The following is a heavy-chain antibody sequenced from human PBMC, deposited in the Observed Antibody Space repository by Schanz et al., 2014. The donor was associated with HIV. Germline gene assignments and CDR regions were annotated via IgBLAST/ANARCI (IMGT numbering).Heavy chain of an antibody. CDR1: GGTFSSYA. Sequence: QVHLVQSGAEVKTPGTSVKVSCKASGGTFSSYAISWVRQAPGQGLEWMGGIIPIFGTSNYAQKFQGRVTITADKSTSTTFMELRGLISDDTAVYYCARVTMIRGNMFFDYWGQGTLVNVSS. J-gene: IGHJ4*02. CDR2: IIPIFGTS. D-gene: IGHD3-10*01. V-gene: IGHV1-69*06. CDR3: ARVTMIRGNMFFDY.